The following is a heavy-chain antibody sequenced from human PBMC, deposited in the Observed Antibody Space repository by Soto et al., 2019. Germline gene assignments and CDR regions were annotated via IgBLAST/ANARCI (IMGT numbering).Heavy chain of an antibody. CDR2: IRSKAYGGAT. Sequence: PGGSLRLSCTASGFTFGDYAMSWFRQAPGKGLEWVGFIRSKAYGGATEYAASVKGRFTISRDDSQRNAYLQMNSLKTEDTAVYYCTPSYSSGWDNRFDPWGQGTLVTVSS. CDR3: TPSYSSGWDNRFDP. V-gene: IGHV3-49*03. J-gene: IGHJ5*02. CDR1: GFTFGDYA. D-gene: IGHD6-19*01.